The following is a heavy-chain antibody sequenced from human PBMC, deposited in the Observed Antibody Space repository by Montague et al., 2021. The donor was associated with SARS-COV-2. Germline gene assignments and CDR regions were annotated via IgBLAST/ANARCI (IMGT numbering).Heavy chain of an antibody. J-gene: IGHJ4*02. CDR2: IYWDDDK. D-gene: IGHD1-26*01. Sequence: TLSLTCTASGGSISSSSYYWGWIRQPPGKALEWLALIYWDDDKRYSPSLKSRLTITKDTSKNQVVLTMTNMDPVDTATYYCAHRRSIVGGPYFDYWGQGTLVTVSS. CDR1: GGSISSSSYY. CDR3: AHRRSIVGGPYFDY. V-gene: IGHV2-5*02.